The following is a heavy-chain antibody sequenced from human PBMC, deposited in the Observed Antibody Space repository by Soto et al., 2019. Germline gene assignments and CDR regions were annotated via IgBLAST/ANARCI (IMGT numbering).Heavy chain of an antibody. Sequence: PGGSLRLSCAASGFTFNSYAMSWVRQAPGKGLEWVAAISYDGSNKYYADSVKGRFTISRDNSKNTLYLQMNSLRAEDTAVYYCAKTLDYYDSSGPIYYFDYWGQGTLVTVSS. D-gene: IGHD3-22*01. V-gene: IGHV3-30*18. CDR3: AKTLDYYDSSGPIYYFDY. CDR2: ISYDGSNK. CDR1: GFTFNSYA. J-gene: IGHJ4*02.